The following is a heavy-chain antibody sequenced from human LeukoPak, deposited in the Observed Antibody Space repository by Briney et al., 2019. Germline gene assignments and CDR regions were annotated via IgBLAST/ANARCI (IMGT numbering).Heavy chain of an antibody. D-gene: IGHD1-26*01. CDR2: MNPNSGNT. J-gene: IGHJ1*01. Sequence: GASVKVSCKASGYTFTSYDINWVRQATGQGLEWMGWMNPNSGNTGYAQKFQGRVTMTRDTSISTAYMELSSLTSEDTAVYYCVAGVGSREVGATGSGYFQQWGQGTLVTVSS. CDR3: VAGVGSREVGATGSGYFQQ. V-gene: IGHV1-8*01. CDR1: GYTFTSYD.